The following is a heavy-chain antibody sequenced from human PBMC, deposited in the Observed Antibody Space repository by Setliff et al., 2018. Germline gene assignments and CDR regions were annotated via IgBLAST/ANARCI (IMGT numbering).Heavy chain of an antibody. CDR2: IYHSGST. Sequence: SETLSLTCAVSGGSISSGGYSWSWIRQPPGKGLEWIGYIYHSGSTNYNPSLKSRVTISVDASKNQFSLKLSSVTAADTAVYYCARGRWPFDYWGQGTLVTVSS. CDR1: GGSISSGGYS. D-gene: IGHD2-15*01. J-gene: IGHJ4*02. CDR3: ARGRWPFDY. V-gene: IGHV4-30-2*01.